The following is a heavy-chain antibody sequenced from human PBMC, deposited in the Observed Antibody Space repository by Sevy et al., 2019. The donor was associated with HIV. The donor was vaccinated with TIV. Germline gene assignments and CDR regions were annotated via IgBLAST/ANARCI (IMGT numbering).Heavy chain of an antibody. Sequence: GGSLRLSCAASGFTFSNYVMHWVRQAPGKGLEWVTLVSHDGSNKYYADSVKGRFNISRDNSKNTLNLQLNSLTTEETALYYCARGKHWGYYDNSIYGELDIWGQGTMVTVSS. D-gene: IGHD3-22*01. CDR3: ARGKHWGYYDNSIYGELDI. J-gene: IGHJ3*02. CDR2: VSHDGSNK. CDR1: GFTFSNYV. V-gene: IGHV3-30-3*01.